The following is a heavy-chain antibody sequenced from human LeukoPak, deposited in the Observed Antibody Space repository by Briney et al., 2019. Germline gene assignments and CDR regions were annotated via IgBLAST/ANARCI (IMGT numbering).Heavy chain of an antibody. D-gene: IGHD3-22*01. J-gene: IGHJ4*02. CDR2: ISGSGGST. Sequence: GGSLRFSCAASGFTFSSYAMSWVRQAPGKGLEWVSAISGSGGSTYYADSVKGRFTISRDNSKNTLYLQMNSLRAEDTAVYYCAKGVATYYYDSSGYYSDYWGQGTLVTVSS. CDR1: GFTFSSYA. V-gene: IGHV3-23*01. CDR3: AKGVATYYYDSSGYYSDY.